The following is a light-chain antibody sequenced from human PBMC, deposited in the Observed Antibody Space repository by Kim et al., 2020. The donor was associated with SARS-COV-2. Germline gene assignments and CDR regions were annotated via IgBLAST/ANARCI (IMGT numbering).Light chain of an antibody. CDR2: GAS. CDR1: QSVSGSY. J-gene: IGKJ2*01. V-gene: IGKV3-20*01. CDR3: QQYASSPRT. Sequence: LSPGERATLPCRASQSVSGSYLVWYQQKPGQAPRLLMYGASSRATGIPDRFSGSGSGTDFTLTITRLEPEDSAVYYCQQYASSPRTFGQGTKLEI.